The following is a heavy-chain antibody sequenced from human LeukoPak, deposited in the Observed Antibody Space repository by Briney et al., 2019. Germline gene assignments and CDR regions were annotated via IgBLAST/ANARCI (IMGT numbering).Heavy chain of an antibody. CDR3: AKGPIVGALRAAGYYFAS. D-gene: IGHD1-26*01. CDR2: LRYDGSNK. V-gene: IGHV3-30*02. Sequence: GGSLRLFCAASGFTLSIYGMHWVRQARGKGLEWVAFLRYDGSNKYYADSVKGRFTFSRDNDKSTLYVKVTTMRAEETAVYYCAKGPIVGALRAAGYYFASWGQGTLVTASA. J-gene: IGHJ4*02. CDR1: GFTLSIYG.